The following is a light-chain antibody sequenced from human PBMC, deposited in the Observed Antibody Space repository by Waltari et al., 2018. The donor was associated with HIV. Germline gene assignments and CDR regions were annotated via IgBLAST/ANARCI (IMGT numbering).Light chain of an antibody. V-gene: IGKV3-11*01. CDR3: QQRSNWPPGYT. Sequence: EIELTQSPATLSLSPGERATLSCRASQSVSSYLAWYQQKPGQAPRLLIYEASNRATGIPAGFSGSGSGTEFTLTISSLEPEDFAVYYCQQRSNWPPGYTFGQGTKLEIK. CDR1: QSVSSY. CDR2: EAS. J-gene: IGKJ2*01.